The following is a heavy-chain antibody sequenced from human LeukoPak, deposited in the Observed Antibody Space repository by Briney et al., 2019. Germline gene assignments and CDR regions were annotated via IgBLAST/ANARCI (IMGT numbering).Heavy chain of an antibody. V-gene: IGHV4-59*01. CDR2: IYYTGST. CDR1: GASIDSYY. D-gene: IGHD6-13*01. J-gene: IGHJ4*02. Sequence: SETLSLTCTISGASIDSYYWSWIRQPPGKGLEWIGYIYYTGSTNYNPSLKSRVTMSVDTSKNQFSLNLRSVTPEDTAVYYCARNLIPEQLVLNFWGQGTLVTVSS. CDR3: ARNLIPEQLVLNF.